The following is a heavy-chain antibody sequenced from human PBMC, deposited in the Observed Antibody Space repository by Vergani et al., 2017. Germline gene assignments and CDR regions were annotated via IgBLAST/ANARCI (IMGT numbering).Heavy chain of an antibody. D-gene: IGHD3-22*01. V-gene: IGHV3-11*01. J-gene: IGHJ4*02. CDR3: ARDRLYYYDSSGYSFFDY. Sequence: QVQLVESGGGLVKPGGSLRLSCAASGFTFSHYYMSWIRQAPGKGLEWVSYISSSGSTIYYADSVKGRFTISRDNAKNSLYLQMNSLRAEDTAVYYCARDRLYYYDSSGYSFFDYWGQGTLVTVSS. CDR1: GFTFSHYY. CDR2: ISSSGSTI.